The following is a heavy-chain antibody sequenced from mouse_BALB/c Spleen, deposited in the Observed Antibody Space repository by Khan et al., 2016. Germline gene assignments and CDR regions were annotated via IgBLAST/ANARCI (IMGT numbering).Heavy chain of an antibody. CDR2: INPDTITI. V-gene: IGHV4-1*02. Sequence: EVKLLESGGGLVQPGGSLKLSCAASGFDFSRYWMSWVRQAPGKGLEWIGEINPDTITIYYAPSLKDKFIISRDNAQNTLYLQMSKVRSEDTALYYCGRGNYVPGSLDYWGQGTTLTVSS. J-gene: IGHJ2*01. CDR1: GFDFSRYW. CDR3: GRGNYVPGSLDY. D-gene: IGHD2-1*01.